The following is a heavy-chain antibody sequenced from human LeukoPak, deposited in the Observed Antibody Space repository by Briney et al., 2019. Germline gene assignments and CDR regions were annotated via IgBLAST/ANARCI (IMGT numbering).Heavy chain of an antibody. V-gene: IGHV3-7*01. Sequence: GGSLRLSCAASGFTFSSYWMSWVRQAPGKGLEWVANIKQDGSEKYYVDSVKGRFTISRDNAKTSLYLQMNSLRAEDTAVYYCATFRFLEWPPVDYWGQGTLVTVSS. CDR3: ATFRFLEWPPVDY. CDR1: GFTFSSYW. D-gene: IGHD3-3*01. J-gene: IGHJ4*02. CDR2: IKQDGSEK.